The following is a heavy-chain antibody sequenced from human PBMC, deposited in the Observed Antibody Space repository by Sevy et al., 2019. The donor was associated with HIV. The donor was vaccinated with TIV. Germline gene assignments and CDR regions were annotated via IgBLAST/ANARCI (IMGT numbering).Heavy chain of an antibody. CDR3: TMNTAAAGVGGFDY. Sequence: GGSLRLSCTASRFTFSDYGMHWVRQAPGKGLDWVAFIWYDGTDKYYADSVEGRFTISRDNSENKLFLQMNSLRPEDTAVYYCTMNTAAAGVGGFDYWGRGTMVTVSS. CDR2: IWYDGTDK. CDR1: RFTFSDYG. J-gene: IGHJ4*02. V-gene: IGHV3-30*02. D-gene: IGHD6-13*01.